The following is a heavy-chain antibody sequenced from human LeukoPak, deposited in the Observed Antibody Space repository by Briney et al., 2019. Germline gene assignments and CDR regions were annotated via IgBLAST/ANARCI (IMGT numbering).Heavy chain of an antibody. CDR3: ARDPPYYDFWSGYSESYFDY. D-gene: IGHD3-3*01. V-gene: IGHV1-2*02. Sequence: ASVKVSCKASGYTFSGQYMHWIRQAPGQGLEYMGWINPNSGGTNYAQNFQGRVTLTRDTSISTAYMELSRLRSDDTAVYYCARDPPYYDFWSGYSESYFDYWGQGTLVTVSS. CDR1: GYTFSGQY. J-gene: IGHJ4*02. CDR2: INPNSGGT.